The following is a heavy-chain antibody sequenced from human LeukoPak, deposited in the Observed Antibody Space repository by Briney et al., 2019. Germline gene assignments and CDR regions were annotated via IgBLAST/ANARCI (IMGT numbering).Heavy chain of an antibody. J-gene: IGHJ4*02. CDR2: INPNSGDT. D-gene: IGHD6-19*01. V-gene: IGHV1-2*02. CDR1: GYTFTGYF. CDR3: ARDYPDSSGWGGLDY. Sequence: ASVKVSCKASGYTFTGYFMHWVRQAPGQGLEWMGWINPNSGDTNYAQKFQGRVTMTRDMSISTAYMELSSLRSEDTAVYYCARDYPDSSGWGGLDYWGQGTLVTVSS.